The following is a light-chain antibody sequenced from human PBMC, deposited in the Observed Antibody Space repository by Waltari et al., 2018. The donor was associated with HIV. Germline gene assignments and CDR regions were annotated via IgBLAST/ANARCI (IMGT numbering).Light chain of an antibody. CDR2: DDN. Sequence: TQPPSVSVAPGKTARITCGGDNIGGKLVHWYQQKPGQAPVLVICDDNDRPSGIPERSAGSNSGNTATLTISRVEGGDEADYYCQVWVDSRDVAVIFGGGTKLTVL. J-gene: IGLJ2*01. CDR3: QVWVDSRDVAVI. V-gene: IGLV3-21*04. CDR1: NIGGKL.